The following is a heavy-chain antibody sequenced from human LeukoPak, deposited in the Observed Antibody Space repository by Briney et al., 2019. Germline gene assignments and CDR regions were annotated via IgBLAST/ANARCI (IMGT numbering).Heavy chain of an antibody. Sequence: ASVKVSCKASGYTFTGYYMHWVRQAPGQGLEWMGWINPNSGGTNYAQKFQGRVTMTRDTSISTAYMELSRLRSDDTAVYYCARGGGRMGGPAAYPLDYWGQGTLVTVSS. CDR3: ARGGGRMGGPAAYPLDY. V-gene: IGHV1-2*02. D-gene: IGHD2-2*01. CDR1: GYTFTGYY. CDR2: INPNSGGT. J-gene: IGHJ4*02.